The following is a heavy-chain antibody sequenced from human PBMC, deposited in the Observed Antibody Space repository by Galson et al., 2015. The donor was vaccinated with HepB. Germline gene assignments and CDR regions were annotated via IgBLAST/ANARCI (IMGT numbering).Heavy chain of an antibody. CDR2: IYPGDSDT. D-gene: IGHD3-3*01. J-gene: IGHJ4*02. CDR3: ARQYYDFWSGYPTRVDY. V-gene: IGHV5-51*01. Sequence: QSGAEVKKPGESLKISCKGSGYSFTSYWIGWVRQMPGKGLEWMGIIYPGDSDTRYSPSFQGQVTISADKSISTAYLQWSSLKASDTAMYYCARQYYDFWSGYPTRVDYWGQGTLVTVSS. CDR1: GYSFTSYW.